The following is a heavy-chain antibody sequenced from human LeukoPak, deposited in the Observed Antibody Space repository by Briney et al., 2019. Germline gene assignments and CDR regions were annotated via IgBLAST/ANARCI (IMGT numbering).Heavy chain of an antibody. D-gene: IGHD3-16*02. CDR3: AKGRHGVITFGGVIVKDYYYYMDV. CDR1: GFTFSSYA. CDR2: ISGSGGST. V-gene: IGHV3-23*01. Sequence: GGSLRLSCAASGFTFSSYAMSWVRQAPGKGLEWVSAISGSGGSTYYADSVKGRFTISRDNSKNTLYLQMNSLRAEDTAVYYCAKGRHGVITFGGVIVKDYYYYMDVWGEGTTVTVSS. J-gene: IGHJ6*03.